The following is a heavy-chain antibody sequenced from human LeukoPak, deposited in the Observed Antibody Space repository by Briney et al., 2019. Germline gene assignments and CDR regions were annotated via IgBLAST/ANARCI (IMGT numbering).Heavy chain of an antibody. CDR1: GGSISSYY. CDR3: ARDPSQVRGVTPYWYFDL. D-gene: IGHD3-10*01. V-gene: IGHV4-59*01. CDR2: IYYSGST. J-gene: IGHJ2*01. Sequence: PSETLSLTCTVSGGSISSYYWSWIRQPPGKGLEWIGYIYYSGSTNYNPSLKSRVTISVDTSKNQFSLKLGSVTAADTAVYYCARDPSQVRGVTPYWYFDLWGRGTLVTVSS.